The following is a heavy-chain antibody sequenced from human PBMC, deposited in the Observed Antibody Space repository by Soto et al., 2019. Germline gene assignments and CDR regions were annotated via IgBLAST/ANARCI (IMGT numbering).Heavy chain of an antibody. Sequence: QVQLVQSGAEVKKPGSSVKVSCKTSGGTFSNYALSWVRQAPGQGLEWMVAITPIFGTANYAQKFWGRVTITADESTSTAYVELNGLRSAGTAIYYCARARGSVIYALPEAFNIWGQGTRVTVSS. D-gene: IGHD2-8*02. V-gene: IGHV1-69*01. CDR1: GGTFSNYA. J-gene: IGHJ3*02. CDR2: ITPIFGTA. CDR3: ARARGSVIYALPEAFNI.